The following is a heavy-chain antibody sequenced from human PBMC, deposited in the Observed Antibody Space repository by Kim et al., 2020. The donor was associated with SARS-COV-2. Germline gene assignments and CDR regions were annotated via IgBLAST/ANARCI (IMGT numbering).Heavy chain of an antibody. J-gene: IGHJ4*02. D-gene: IGHD3-22*01. CDR3: ARINGGVIGHFDY. Sequence: YSPSFQGQGTISADKSISTAYLQWSSLKASDTAMYYCARINGGVIGHFDYWGQGTLVTVSS. V-gene: IGHV5-51*01.